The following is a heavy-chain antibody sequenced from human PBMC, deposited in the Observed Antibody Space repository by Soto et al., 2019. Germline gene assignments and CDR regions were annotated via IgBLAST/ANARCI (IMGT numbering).Heavy chain of an antibody. D-gene: IGHD1-1*01. J-gene: IGHJ6*02. CDR3: ARLEDGYNHYGLDV. CDR1: GYSVTTYW. CDR2: IYPADADT. Sequence: EALKISCTGSGYSVTTYWIGWVRQMPGKGLEWMGIIYPADADTRYSPSFQGQVTISADKSIRTAYLQWSSLKASDTAMYYCARLEDGYNHYGLDVWGQGTTVTVSS. V-gene: IGHV5-51*01.